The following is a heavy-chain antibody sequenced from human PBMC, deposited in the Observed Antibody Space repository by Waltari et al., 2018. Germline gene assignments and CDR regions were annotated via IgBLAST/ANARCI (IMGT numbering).Heavy chain of an antibody. CDR3: ARDWGYYSDTSGYPSNWFGP. V-gene: IGHV1-2*06. J-gene: IGHJ5*02. CDR2: INPNTGDT. Sequence: QVQLVQSGAEGKKPGAPVKVSCKASGYTFTGYYFHWVRQAPGQGLEWMGRINPNTGDTTYAQEFQGRVTMTRDTSISTAYMELTSLRSEDTAVYYCARDWGYYSDTSGYPSNWFGPWGQGT. D-gene: IGHD3-22*01. CDR1: GYTFTGYY.